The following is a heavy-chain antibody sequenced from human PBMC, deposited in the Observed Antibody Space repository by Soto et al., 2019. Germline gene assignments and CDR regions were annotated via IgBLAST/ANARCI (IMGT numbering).Heavy chain of an antibody. V-gene: IGHV5-51*01. J-gene: IGHJ6*02. Sequence: GESLKISCKGSGYSFSSYWINWVRQMPGKGLEWMGIIYPGDSDTRYSPSFQGQVTISADKSISTAYLQWRSLKASDTAMYYCARHHGSPGSYFGMDVWGQGTTVTVSS. CDR2: IYPGDSDT. D-gene: IGHD6-13*01. CDR1: GYSFSSYW. CDR3: ARHHGSPGSYFGMDV.